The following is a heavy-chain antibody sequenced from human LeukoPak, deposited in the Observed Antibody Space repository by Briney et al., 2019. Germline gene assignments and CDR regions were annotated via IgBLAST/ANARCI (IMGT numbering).Heavy chain of an antibody. V-gene: IGHV3-23*01. D-gene: IGHD4-17*01. CDR3: AKGTTVTYYFDY. J-gene: IGHJ4*02. Sequence: GGSLRLSCAASGFTFSSFAMSWVRQAPGKGLEWVSAISGSGGRTYYADSVKGRFTISRDNSKNTLYLQMNSLRAEDTAVYYCAKGTTVTYYFDYWGQATLVTVSS. CDR2: ISGSGGRT. CDR1: GFTFSSFA.